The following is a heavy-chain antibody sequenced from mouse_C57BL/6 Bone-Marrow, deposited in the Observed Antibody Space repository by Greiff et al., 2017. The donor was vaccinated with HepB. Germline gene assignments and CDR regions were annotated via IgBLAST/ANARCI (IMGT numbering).Heavy chain of an antibody. CDR2: IDPEDGET. Sequence: EVQLQQSGAELVKPGASVKLSCTASGFNIKDYYMHWVKQRTEQGLEWIGRIDPEDGETKYDPKFQGKATITADTSSNTAYLQLSSLTSEDTAVYYCASSHDHYFDYWGQGTTLTVSS. CDR1: GFNIKDYY. D-gene: IGHD2-3*01. CDR3: ASSHDHYFDY. J-gene: IGHJ2*01. V-gene: IGHV14-2*01.